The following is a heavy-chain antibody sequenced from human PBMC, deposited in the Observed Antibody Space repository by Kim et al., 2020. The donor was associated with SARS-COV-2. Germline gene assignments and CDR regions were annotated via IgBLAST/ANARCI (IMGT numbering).Heavy chain of an antibody. CDR2: IYHSGST. CDR3: ARDSSDYDILTGYYRPPNWFDP. D-gene: IGHD3-9*01. V-gene: IGHV4-38-2*02. CDR1: GYSISSGYY. Sequence: SETLSLTCTVSGYSISSGYYWGWIRQPPGKGLEWIGSIYHSGSTYYNPSLKSRVTISVDTSKNQFSLKLSSVTAADTAVYYCARDSSDYDILTGYYRPPNWFDPWGQGTLVTVSS. J-gene: IGHJ5*02.